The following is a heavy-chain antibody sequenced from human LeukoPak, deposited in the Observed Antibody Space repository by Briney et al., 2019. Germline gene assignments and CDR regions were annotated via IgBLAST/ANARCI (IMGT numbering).Heavy chain of an antibody. CDR1: GGSFSGYY. J-gene: IGHJ3*02. D-gene: IGHD5-12*01. Sequence: SETLSLTSAVYGGSFSGYYWSWIRQPPGKGLEWIGEINHSGSTNYNPSLKSRVTISVDTSKNQFSLKLSSVTAADTAVYYCARGWLRSAVDIWGQGTMVTVSS. CDR2: INHSGST. V-gene: IGHV4-34*01. CDR3: ARGWLRSAVDI.